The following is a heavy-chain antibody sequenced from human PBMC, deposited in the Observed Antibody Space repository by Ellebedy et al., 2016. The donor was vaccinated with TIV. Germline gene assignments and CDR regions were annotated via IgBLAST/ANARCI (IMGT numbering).Heavy chain of an antibody. CDR1: GFTFRNFA. J-gene: IGHJ4*02. V-gene: IGHV3-23*01. D-gene: IGHD3-22*01. CDR3: AKLDSSGYYYGRFDY. CDR2: ISSSGVST. Sequence: GESLKISCAASGFTFRNFAMTWVRQAPGKGLEWVSSISSSGVSTDYADSVRGRVTISRDNSKKTLYLQMNSLRADDSAVNYCAKLDSSGYYYGRFDYWGQGTLVTVSS.